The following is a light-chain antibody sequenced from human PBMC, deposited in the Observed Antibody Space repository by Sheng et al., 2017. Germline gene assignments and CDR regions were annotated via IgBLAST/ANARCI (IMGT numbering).Light chain of an antibody. Sequence: QSVLTQPPSASGTPGQRVTISCSGSTFNIGRNTVNWYQQLPGTAPKVLIFDNYQRPSGVPDRFSGSKSGTSASLAISGLQSEDEADYYCGTWDSSLSAGVFGGGTKLTVL. CDR1: TFNIGRNT. V-gene: IGLV1-44*01. J-gene: IGLJ3*02. CDR3: GTWDSSLSAGV. CDR2: DNY.